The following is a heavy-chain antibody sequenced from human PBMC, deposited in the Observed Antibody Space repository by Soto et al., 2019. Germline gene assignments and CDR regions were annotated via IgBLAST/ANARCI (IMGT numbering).Heavy chain of an antibody. Sequence: GGSLRLSCAASGFAFSDYYMSWIRQAPGKGLEWVSYISSSSSYTNYADSVKGRFTISRDNAKNSLYLQMNSLRAEDTAVYYCAAHPLSYYYDTSRAFAIWGQGTMVTVSS. V-gene: IGHV3-11*06. J-gene: IGHJ3*02. CDR1: GFAFSDYY. CDR2: ISSSSSYT. D-gene: IGHD3-22*01. CDR3: AAHPLSYYYDTSRAFAI.